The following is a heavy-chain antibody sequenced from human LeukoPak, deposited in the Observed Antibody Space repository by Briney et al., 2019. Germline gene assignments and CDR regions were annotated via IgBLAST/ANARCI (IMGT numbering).Heavy chain of an antibody. V-gene: IGHV3-30*18. CDR2: ISYDGSNK. CDR3: AKTPRAMATISEPDFDY. Sequence: GGSLRLSCAASGFTFSSYGMHWVRQAPGKGLEWVAVISYDGSNKYYADSVKGRFTISRDNSKNTLYLQMNSLSAEDTAVYSCAKTPRAMATISEPDFDYWGQGTLVTVSS. J-gene: IGHJ4*02. D-gene: IGHD5-24*01. CDR1: GFTFSSYG.